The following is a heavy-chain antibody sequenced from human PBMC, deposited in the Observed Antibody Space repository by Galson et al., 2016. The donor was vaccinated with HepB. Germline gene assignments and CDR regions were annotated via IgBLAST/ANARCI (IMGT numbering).Heavy chain of an antibody. CDR2: ISGSGRIT. CDR1: GFTFSSYA. Sequence: SLRLSCAASGFTFSSYAMMWVSQTPGKGLEWVSYISGSGRITYYADSVRGRFTISRDNSKSTLYLRMNSLRAEDTAVYYCATDNLAYCGADCYSWGQGTRVTVSS. J-gene: IGHJ5*02. D-gene: IGHD2-21*02. V-gene: IGHV3-23*01. CDR3: ATDNLAYCGADCYS.